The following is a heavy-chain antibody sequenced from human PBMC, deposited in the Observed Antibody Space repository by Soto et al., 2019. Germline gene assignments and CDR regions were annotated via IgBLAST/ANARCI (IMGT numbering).Heavy chain of an antibody. CDR3: ARHGLRFLEWLLDYFDY. CDR1: GGSISSYY. J-gene: IGHJ4*02. D-gene: IGHD3-3*01. V-gene: IGHV4-59*08. CDR2: IYYSGST. Sequence: PSETLSLTCTVSGGSISSYYWSWIRQPPWKGLEWIGYIYYSGSTNYNPSLKSRVTISVDTSKNQFSLKLSSVTAADTAVYYCARHGLRFLEWLLDYFDYWGQGTLVTVSS.